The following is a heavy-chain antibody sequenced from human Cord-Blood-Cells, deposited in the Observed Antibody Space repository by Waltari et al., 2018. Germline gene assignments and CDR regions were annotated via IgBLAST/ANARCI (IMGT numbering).Heavy chain of an antibody. D-gene: IGHD2-2*01. CDR3: ARLISGVVPAAIDY. J-gene: IGHJ4*02. V-gene: IGHV4-39*01. CDR1: GGSISSGSYY. Sequence: QLQLQESGPGLVKPSETLSLTCTVSGGSISSGSYYWGWIRQPPGKGLEWIGSIYYSGSTYYNPSLKSRVTISVDTSKNQFSLKLSSVTAADTAVYYCARLISGVVPAAIDYWGQGTLVTVSS. CDR2: IYYSGST.